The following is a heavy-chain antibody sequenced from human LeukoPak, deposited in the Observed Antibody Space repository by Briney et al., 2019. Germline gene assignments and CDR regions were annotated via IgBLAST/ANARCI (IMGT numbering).Heavy chain of an antibody. D-gene: IGHD6-19*01. CDR3: ARDGGSAWFLDY. Sequence: GRSLRLSCAASGFTFRSYGMHWVRQAPGKGLEWVAVISYDGSNKYYADSVKGRFTISRDNAKNSLYLQMNSLRAEDTAVYYCARDGGSAWFLDYWGQGTLVTVSS. V-gene: IGHV3-30*03. J-gene: IGHJ4*02. CDR1: GFTFRSYG. CDR2: ISYDGSNK.